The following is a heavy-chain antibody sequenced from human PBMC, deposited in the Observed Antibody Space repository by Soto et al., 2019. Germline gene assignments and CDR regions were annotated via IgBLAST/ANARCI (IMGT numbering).Heavy chain of an antibody. CDR2: ISNDGSNT. CDR1: GFSFSNYG. Sequence: QVQLLESGGGVVQPGRSLRLSCVASGFSFSNYGMHWVRQAPGKGLEWVAVISNDGSNTYYADTVEGRFTISRDNSKNTLFLQMNSPRADDTALHYSAKSWSTWYGEFDHWGQGTLVTVPS. CDR3: AKSWSTWYGEFDH. D-gene: IGHD6-13*01. V-gene: IGHV3-30*18. J-gene: IGHJ4*02.